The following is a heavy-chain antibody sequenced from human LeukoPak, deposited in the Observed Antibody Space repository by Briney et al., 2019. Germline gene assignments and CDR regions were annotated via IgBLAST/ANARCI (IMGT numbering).Heavy chain of an antibody. CDR3: AKVTEVVPAAHPDY. CDR1: GFTFSSYA. CDR2: VSGSGGST. Sequence: PGGSLGLSCAASGFTFSSYAMSWVRQAPGKGREWVSTVSGSGGSTYYTASVRGRFTISRDNSKNTLYLQMNSLRAEDTAVYYCAKVTEVVPAAHPDYWGQGTLVTVSS. J-gene: IGHJ4*02. V-gene: IGHV3-23*01. D-gene: IGHD2-2*01.